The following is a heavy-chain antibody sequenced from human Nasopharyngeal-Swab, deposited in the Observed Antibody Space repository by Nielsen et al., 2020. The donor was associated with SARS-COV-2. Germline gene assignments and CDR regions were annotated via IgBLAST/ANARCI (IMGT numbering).Heavy chain of an antibody. Sequence: GESLKISCAASGFTFSSYAMNWVRQGPGKGLEWVSGTSGSGDSTYYADFVKGRFTISRDNSKNTLYLQMNSLRAEDTAVYYCAKGDYDFWSGYYRVEYWGQGTLVTVSS. CDR3: AKGDYDFWSGYYRVEY. D-gene: IGHD3-3*01. CDR1: GFTFSSYA. J-gene: IGHJ4*02. CDR2: TSGSGDST. V-gene: IGHV3-23*01.